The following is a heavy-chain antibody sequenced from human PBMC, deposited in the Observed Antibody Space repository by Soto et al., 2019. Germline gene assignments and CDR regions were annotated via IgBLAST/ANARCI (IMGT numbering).Heavy chain of an antibody. CDR2: ISYDGSNK. CDR1: GFTFSSYG. Sequence: GGSLRLSYAASGFTFSSYGMHWVRQAPGKGLEWVAVISYDGSNKYYADSVKGRFTISRDNSKNTLYLQMNSLRAEDTAVYYCAVYDFWSGSLDYWGQGTLVTVS. J-gene: IGHJ4*02. V-gene: IGHV3-30*03. D-gene: IGHD3-3*01. CDR3: AVYDFWSGSLDY.